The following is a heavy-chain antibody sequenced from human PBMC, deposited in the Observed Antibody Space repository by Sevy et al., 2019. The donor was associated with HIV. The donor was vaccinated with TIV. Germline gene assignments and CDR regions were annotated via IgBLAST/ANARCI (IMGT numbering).Heavy chain of an antibody. D-gene: IGHD6-6*01. Sequence: ASVKVSCKASGYTFTSYGISWVRQAPGEGLEWMGWISTYNGNTNYAPKLQGRVTITTDTSTSTAYMELRSLRSDDTAVYYCARRYSSSTGKTFDYWGQGTLVTVSS. CDR1: GYTFTSYG. CDR2: ISTYNGNT. CDR3: ARRYSSSTGKTFDY. V-gene: IGHV1-18*01. J-gene: IGHJ4*02.